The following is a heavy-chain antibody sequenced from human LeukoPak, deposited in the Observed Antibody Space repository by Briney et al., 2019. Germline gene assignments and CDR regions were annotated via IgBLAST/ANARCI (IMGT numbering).Heavy chain of an antibody. V-gene: IGHV1-69*13. CDR3: ARDRGVVVPAAMGRFDP. D-gene: IGHD2-2*01. CDR1: GGTFSSYA. Sequence: SVKVSCKASGGTFSSYAISWVRQAPGQGLEWMGGIIPIFGTANYAQKFQGRVTITADESTSTAYMELSSLRSEDTALYYCARDRGVVVPAAMGRFDPWGQGTLVTVSS. J-gene: IGHJ5*02. CDR2: IIPIFGTA.